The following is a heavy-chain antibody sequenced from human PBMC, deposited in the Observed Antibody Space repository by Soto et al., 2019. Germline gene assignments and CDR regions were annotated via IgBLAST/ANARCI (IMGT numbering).Heavy chain of an antibody. J-gene: IGHJ4*02. Sequence: QVQLVQSGAEVKKPGSSVKVSCKASEGTFSSYRINWVRQAPGQGLEWVGGIVPIYRTADYAQKFQGRVTINAAKSARASYMVPSTLKSQATAVCYSVIDTGAKPSRIWGQGTQVTVTS. CDR3: VIDTGAKPSRI. CDR1: EGTFSSYR. CDR2: IVPIYRTA. V-gene: IGHV1-69*06. D-gene: IGHD2-2*01.